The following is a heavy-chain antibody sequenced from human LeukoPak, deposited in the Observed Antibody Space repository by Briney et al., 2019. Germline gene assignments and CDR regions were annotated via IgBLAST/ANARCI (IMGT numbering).Heavy chain of an antibody. CDR2: ISYDGSNK. Sequence: GGSLRLSCAASGFSFSSYGMPWVRQAPGRGLEWMAVISYDGSNKYYADSVKGRFTISRDNAKNTLYMEMNSLKTEDTAVYYCAKYSSSSNYYYGMDIWGQGTTVTVSS. CDR1: GFSFSSYG. CDR3: AKYSSSSNYYYGMDI. V-gene: IGHV3-30*18. J-gene: IGHJ6*02. D-gene: IGHD6-6*01.